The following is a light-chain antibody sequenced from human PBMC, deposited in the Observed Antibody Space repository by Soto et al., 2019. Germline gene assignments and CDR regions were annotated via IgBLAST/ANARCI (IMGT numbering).Light chain of an antibody. CDR2: AAS. Sequence: DIQMTQSPSSLSASVGDRVTITCRASQSISSYLNWYQQKPGKAPKLLIYAASSLQSGVPSRFSGSGSGTDFTLTISRLQPEDFATYYCQQSYSTPWTFGQGTK. J-gene: IGKJ1*01. V-gene: IGKV1-39*01. CDR1: QSISSY. CDR3: QQSYSTPWT.